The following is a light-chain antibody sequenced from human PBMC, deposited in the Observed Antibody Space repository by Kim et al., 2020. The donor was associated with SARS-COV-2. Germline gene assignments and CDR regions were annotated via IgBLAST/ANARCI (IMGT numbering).Light chain of an antibody. Sequence: ASVGDRVPITCRASQSNSSWLAWYQQKPGKAPKLLIYKSSSLESGVPSRFSGSGAGTELTLTIRSLQPDDFATYFCQQYNSIRGTFGQGAKVDIK. CDR2: KSS. CDR3: QQYNSIRGT. V-gene: IGKV1-5*03. J-gene: IGKJ1*01. CDR1: QSNSSW.